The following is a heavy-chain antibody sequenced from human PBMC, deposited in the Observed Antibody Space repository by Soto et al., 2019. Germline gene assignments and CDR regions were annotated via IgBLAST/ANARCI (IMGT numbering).Heavy chain of an antibody. J-gene: IGHJ4*02. Sequence: PSETLSLTCAVSGGSISSGGYSWSWIRQPPGKGLEWIGYIYHSGSTYYNPSLKSRVTISVDRSKNQFSLKLSSVTAADTAVYYCARASRGKYGYPSYLDYWGQRSLVTVSA. CDR2: IYHSGST. D-gene: IGHD3-16*01. V-gene: IGHV4-30-2*01. CDR3: ARASRGKYGYPSYLDY. CDR1: GGSISSGGYS.